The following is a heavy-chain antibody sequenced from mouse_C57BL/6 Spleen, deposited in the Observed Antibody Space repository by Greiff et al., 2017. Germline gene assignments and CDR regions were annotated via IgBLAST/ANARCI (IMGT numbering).Heavy chain of an antibody. J-gene: IGHJ4*01. V-gene: IGHV1-50*01. Sequence: QVQLQQPGAELVKPGASVKLSCKASGYTFTSYWMQWVKQRPGQGLEWIGEIDPSDSYTNYNQKFTGKATLTVDTSSSTAYMQLSSLTSEDSAVYYCARGGDYWGQGTSVTVSS. CDR3: ARGGDY. CDR2: IDPSDSYT. CDR1: GYTFTSYW.